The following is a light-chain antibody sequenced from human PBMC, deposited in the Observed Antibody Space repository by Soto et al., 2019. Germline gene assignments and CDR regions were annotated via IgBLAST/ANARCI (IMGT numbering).Light chain of an antibody. CDR3: QQNYTTPPA. Sequence: DIVMTQSPDSLAVSLGERATINCKSSQSVLYSTNNKNYLAWYQQKPGQPPKLLIYWASTRESGVPDRFSGSGSGTYYTLTISSLQTEDVAVYYCQQNYTTPPAFGQGTKVDI. CDR2: WAS. V-gene: IGKV4-1*01. J-gene: IGKJ1*01. CDR1: QSVLYSTNNKNY.